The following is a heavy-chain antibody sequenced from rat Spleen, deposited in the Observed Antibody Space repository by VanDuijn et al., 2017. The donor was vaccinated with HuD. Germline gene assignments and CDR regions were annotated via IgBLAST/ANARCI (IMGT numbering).Heavy chain of an antibody. CDR2: ISSGGGGT. CDR1: GFTFSNYG. D-gene: IGHD1-9*01. CDR3: VRHGYTRYYFDY. J-gene: IGHJ2*01. V-gene: IGHV5-29*01. Sequence: EVQLVDSGGGLVQPGRSLKLSCAASGFTFSNYGMAWVRQTPTKGLEWVASISSGGGGTYYADSVEGRFTISRDNAKSTLYLQMDSLRSEDTASYYCVRHGYTRYYFDYWGQGVMVTVSS.